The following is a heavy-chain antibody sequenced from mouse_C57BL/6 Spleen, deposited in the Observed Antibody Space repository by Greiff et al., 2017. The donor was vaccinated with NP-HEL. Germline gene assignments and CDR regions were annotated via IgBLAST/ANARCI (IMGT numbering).Heavy chain of an antibody. CDR2: IDPEDGET. J-gene: IGHJ2*01. D-gene: IGHD1-1*01. Sequence: VHVKQSGAELVKPGASVKLSCTASGFNIKDYYMHWVKQRTEQGLEWIGRIDPEDGETKYAPKFQGKATITADTSSNTAYLQLSSLTSEDTAVYYCASGTVVASFDYWGQGTTLTVSS. V-gene: IGHV14-2*01. CDR1: GFNIKDYY. CDR3: ASGTVVASFDY.